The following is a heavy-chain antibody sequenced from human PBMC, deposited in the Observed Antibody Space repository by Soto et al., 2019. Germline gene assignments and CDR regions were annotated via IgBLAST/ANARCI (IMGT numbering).Heavy chain of an antibody. CDR1: GYTFTSYA. J-gene: IGHJ4*02. V-gene: IGHV1-3*01. D-gene: IGHD3-22*01. Sequence: ASVKVSCKAPGYTFTSYAMHWVRQAPGQRLEWMGWINAGNGNTKYSQKFQGRVTITRDTSASTAYMELSSLRSEDTAVYYCARVLSSSGYAPEGYWGQGTLVTVSS. CDR2: INAGNGNT. CDR3: ARVLSSSGYAPEGY.